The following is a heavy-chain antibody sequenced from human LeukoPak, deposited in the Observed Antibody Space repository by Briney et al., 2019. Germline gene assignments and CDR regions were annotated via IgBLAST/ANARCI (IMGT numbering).Heavy chain of an antibody. Sequence: SETLSLTCTVSGGSISSYYWSWIRQPPGKGLEWIGYINYGGRTNYNPSLKSRVTISVDTSKNQLSLKLSSVTAADTAVYYCARGREMATTPFDYWGQGTLVTVSP. J-gene: IGHJ4*02. CDR2: INYGGRT. CDR1: GGSISSYY. CDR3: ARGREMATTPFDY. D-gene: IGHD5-24*01. V-gene: IGHV4-59*01.